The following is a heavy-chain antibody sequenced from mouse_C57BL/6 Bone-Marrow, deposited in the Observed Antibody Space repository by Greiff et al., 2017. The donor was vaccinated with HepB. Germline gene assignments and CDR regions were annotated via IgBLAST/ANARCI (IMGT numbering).Heavy chain of an antibody. V-gene: IGHV1-5*01. CDR1: GYTFTSYW. Sequence: VQLQQSGTVLARPGASVKMSCKTSGYTFTSYWMHWVTQRPGQGLEWIGAISPGNSDTSYNQKFKGKAKLTAVTSASTAYMELSSLTNEDSAVYYCTRERLRQRWYFDYWGQGTTLTVSS. D-gene: IGHD2-4*01. CDR3: TRERLRQRWYFDY. CDR2: ISPGNSDT. J-gene: IGHJ2*01.